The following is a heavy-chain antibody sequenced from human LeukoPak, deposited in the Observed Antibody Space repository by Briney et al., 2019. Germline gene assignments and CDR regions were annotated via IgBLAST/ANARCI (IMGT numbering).Heavy chain of an antibody. CDR2: ISSSGSTI. Sequence: SCKASGYTFSSYEMNWVRQAPGKGLEWVSYISSSGSTIYYADSVKGRFTISRDNAKNSLYLQMNSLRAEDTAVYYCARDCGGDCYSGFDYWGQGTLVTVSS. CDR3: ARDCGGDCYSGFDY. V-gene: IGHV3-48*03. J-gene: IGHJ4*02. CDR1: GYTFSSYE. D-gene: IGHD2-21*02.